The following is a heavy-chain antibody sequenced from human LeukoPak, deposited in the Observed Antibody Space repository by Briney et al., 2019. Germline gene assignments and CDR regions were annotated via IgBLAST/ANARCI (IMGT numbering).Heavy chain of an antibody. CDR3: AKKTFSDYYNS. CDR1: GFTFSTYG. J-gene: IGHJ4*02. Sequence: GGSLRLSCAASGFTFSTYGMTWVRQAPGRGLEWVSAISGSGGDTYYADSVKGRFTISRDNSKNTLYLQMNSLKAEDTAVYYCAKKTFSDYYNSWGQGTLVTVSS. V-gene: IGHV3-23*01. CDR2: ISGSGGDT. D-gene: IGHD4-17*01.